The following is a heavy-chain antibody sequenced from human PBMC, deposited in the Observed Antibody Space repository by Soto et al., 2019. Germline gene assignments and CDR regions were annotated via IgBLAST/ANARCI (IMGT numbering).Heavy chain of an antibody. Sequence: EVQLVESGGGLVQPGGSLRLSCAASGFTVSSYYMSWVRQAPGEGLEWVSLIYTGGSTYYADSVKVRFTISRDNSKNTLYLHRNSLRAEDTALYYCARGYGDYWGQGTLVTVSS. CDR3: ARGYGDY. CDR1: GFTVSSYY. CDR2: IYTGGST. V-gene: IGHV3-66*01. J-gene: IGHJ4*02. D-gene: IGHD4-17*01.